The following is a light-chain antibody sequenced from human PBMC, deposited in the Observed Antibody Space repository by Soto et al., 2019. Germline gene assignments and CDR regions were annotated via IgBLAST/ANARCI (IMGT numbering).Light chain of an antibody. CDR1: QSINNY. CDR3: QYRGIWPPGAT. V-gene: IGKV3-11*01. J-gene: IGKJ4*01. Sequence: EIVLTQSPVTLSLSPGERATLSWRASQSINNYLAWYQQKPGQPPRLLIYDASNRATAIPVRFSGSGSGTDFTLTISSLEPEDSAVYYCQYRGIWPPGATFGGGTKVEIK. CDR2: DAS.